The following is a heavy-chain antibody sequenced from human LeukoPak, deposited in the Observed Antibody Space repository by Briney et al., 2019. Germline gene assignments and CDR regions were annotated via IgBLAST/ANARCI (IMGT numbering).Heavy chain of an antibody. CDR2: ISSSSSTI. CDR3: ARDQTGYCSGGSCYGC. V-gene: IGHV3-48*01. D-gene: IGHD2-15*01. J-gene: IGHJ4*02. Sequence: GGSLRLSCAASGFTFSSYSMNWVRQAPGKGLEWVSYISSSSSTIYYADSVKGRFTISRDNANNSLYLLMNSLRAEDTAVYYCARDQTGYCSGGSCYGCWGQGTLVTASS. CDR1: GFTFSSYS.